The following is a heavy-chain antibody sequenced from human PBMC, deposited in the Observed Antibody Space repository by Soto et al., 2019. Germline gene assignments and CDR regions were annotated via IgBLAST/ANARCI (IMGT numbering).Heavy chain of an antibody. CDR2: ISGSGGST. Sequence: GGSLRLSCAASGFTFSSYAMSWVRQAPGKGLEWVSAISGSGGSTYYADSVKGRFTISRDNSKNTLYLQMNSLRAEDTAVYYCAKDPPNYDFWSGEPSLFDYWGQGTLVTVSS. V-gene: IGHV3-23*01. CDR1: GFTFSSYA. CDR3: AKDPPNYDFWSGEPSLFDY. D-gene: IGHD3-3*01. J-gene: IGHJ4*02.